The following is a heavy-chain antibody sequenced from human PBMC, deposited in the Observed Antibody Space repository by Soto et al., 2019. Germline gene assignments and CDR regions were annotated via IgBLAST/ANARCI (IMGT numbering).Heavy chain of an antibody. D-gene: IGHD3-10*01. CDR2: FDPEDGET. J-gene: IGHJ5*02. CDR1: GYTLTELS. CDR3: ATEGYYGENWFDP. Sequence: ASVKGACKVSGYTLTELSMHWVRQAPGKGLEWMGGFDPEDGETIYAQKFQGRVTMTEDTSTDTAYMELSSLRSEDTAVYYCATEGYYGENWFDPWGQGTLVTVSS. V-gene: IGHV1-24*01.